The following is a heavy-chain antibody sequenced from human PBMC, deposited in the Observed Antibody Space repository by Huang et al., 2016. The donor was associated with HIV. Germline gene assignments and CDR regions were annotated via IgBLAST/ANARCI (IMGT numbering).Heavy chain of an antibody. Sequence: VQLQQWGAGLLKPSETLSLTCAIYGGSFSDYYWSWLRQPQGKGLEWSGEIHYNGTTNENPSLKGRFIMSIDRSKNQFSLKMWSATAADTAVYYCARVRRGHGYAWDYYGLDVWGQGTTVFVSS. CDR1: GGSFSDYY. CDR2: IHYNGTT. D-gene: IGHD5-18*01. J-gene: IGHJ6*02. V-gene: IGHV4-34*01. CDR3: ARVRRGHGYAWDYYGLDV.